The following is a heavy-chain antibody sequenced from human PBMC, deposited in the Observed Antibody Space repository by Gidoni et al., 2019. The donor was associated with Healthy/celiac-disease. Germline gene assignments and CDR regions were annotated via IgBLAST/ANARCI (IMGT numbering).Heavy chain of an antibody. V-gene: IGHV1-69*01. J-gene: IGHJ4*02. Sequence: QVPLVQSGAEVTKPGSSVKVSCKASGVPFSSSAISGVRQAPGQGLEGMGGIIPIFGTANDAQKFQGRGTITADESTSTAYMELSSLRAEDTAVYYCAREIPSPIVGANYVDYWGQGTLVTVSA. CDR1: GVPFSSSA. D-gene: IGHD1-26*01. CDR2: IIPIFGTA. CDR3: AREIPSPIVGANYVDY.